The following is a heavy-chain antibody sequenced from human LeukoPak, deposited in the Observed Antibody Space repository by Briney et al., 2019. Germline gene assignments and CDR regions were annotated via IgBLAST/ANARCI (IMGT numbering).Heavy chain of an antibody. D-gene: IGHD2-8*01. CDR3: AGGMRRNAFDI. V-gene: IGHV4-59*08. J-gene: IGHJ3*02. Sequence: PSETLSLTCTVSGGSISSYYWSWIRQPPGKGLEGIGYIYYSGSTNYTPSLKSRVPISVDTSKNQFALKLSSVTAAATAVYYCAGGMRRNAFDIWGQGTLVTVSS. CDR2: IYYSGST. CDR1: GGSISSYY.